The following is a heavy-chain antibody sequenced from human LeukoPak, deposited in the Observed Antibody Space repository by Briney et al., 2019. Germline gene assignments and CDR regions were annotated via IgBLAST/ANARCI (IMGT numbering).Heavy chain of an antibody. Sequence: RASLRLSCAASGFTFSSYWMSWVRQTPGKGLEWVANIKKDGSEKYYVDSVKGRFTISRDNAKNSLYLQMNNLRAEDTAVYYCVTDYLGYWGQGTLVTVSS. CDR2: IKKDGSEK. CDR1: GFTFSSYW. CDR3: VTDYLGY. J-gene: IGHJ4*02. V-gene: IGHV3-7*01.